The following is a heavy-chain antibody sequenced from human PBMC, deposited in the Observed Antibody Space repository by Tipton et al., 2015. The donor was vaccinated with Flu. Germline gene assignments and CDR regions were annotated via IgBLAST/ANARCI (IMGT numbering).Heavy chain of an antibody. CDR1: DYSISSGYY. V-gene: IGHV4-38-2*02. Sequence: TLSLTCAVSDYSISSGYYWGWIRQPPGKGLEWIGCIYYSGGTYYNPSLESRVTMSVDTSKNQFSLRLTSVTAADTAVYYCARDQGFGGGMTYDYFAMDVWGQGTTVTVSS. CDR3: ARDQGFGGGMTYDYFAMDV. CDR2: IYYSGGT. D-gene: IGHD3-10*01. J-gene: IGHJ6*02.